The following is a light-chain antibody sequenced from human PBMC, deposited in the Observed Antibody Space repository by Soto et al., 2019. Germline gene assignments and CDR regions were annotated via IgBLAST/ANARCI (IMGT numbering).Light chain of an antibody. J-gene: IGKJ1*01. CDR1: QSVNSW. Sequence: DIQMTQSPSTLSASVGDRVTITCRASQSVNSWLAWYQQKPGKAPKLLIFKASSLESGVPSRFSGSGSGTEFTLTINSLQPDDFANFYCQQYNTSPWTFGQGTKVEIK. V-gene: IGKV1-5*03. CDR3: QQYNTSPWT. CDR2: KAS.